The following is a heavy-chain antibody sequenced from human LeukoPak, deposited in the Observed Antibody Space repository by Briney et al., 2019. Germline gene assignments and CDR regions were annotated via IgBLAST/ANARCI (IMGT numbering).Heavy chain of an antibody. CDR2: IRYDGSNK. V-gene: IGHV3-30*02. Sequence: GGSLRLSCEASGFTFSSYGMHWVRQAPGKGLEWVAFIRYDGSNKYYADSVKGRFTISRDNSKNALYLQMNSLRAEDTAVYYCAKDYFDAFDIWGQGTMVTVSS. CDR1: GFTFSSYG. D-gene: IGHD2-21*01. CDR3: AKDYFDAFDI. J-gene: IGHJ3*02.